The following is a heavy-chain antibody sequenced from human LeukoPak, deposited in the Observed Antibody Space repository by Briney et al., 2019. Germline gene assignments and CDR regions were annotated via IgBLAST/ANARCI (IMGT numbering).Heavy chain of an antibody. Sequence: ASVKVSFKGSGYTFTIYDISWVRQAPGQGQEWMGGMNTNSGNTGYSQKFQGRVTITRNTSISTAYMQVSSLRSEDTAVYYCARARAFYGDYPYYFDYWGQGTLVTVSS. D-gene: IGHD4-17*01. J-gene: IGHJ4*02. CDR3: ARARAFYGDYPYYFDY. V-gene: IGHV1-8*01. CDR2: MNTNSGNT. CDR1: GYTFTIYD.